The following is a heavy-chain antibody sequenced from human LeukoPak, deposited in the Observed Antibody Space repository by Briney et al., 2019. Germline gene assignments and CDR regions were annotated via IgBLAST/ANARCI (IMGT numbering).Heavy chain of an antibody. V-gene: IGHV4-59*08. Sequence: SETLSLTCTVSGGSISSYYWSWIRQPPGKGLKWIGYIYYSGSTNYNPSLKSRVTISVDTSKNQFSLKLSSVTAADTAVYYCARLGYSYGSYYYYMDVWGKGTTVTVSS. CDR1: GGSISSYY. J-gene: IGHJ6*03. CDR3: ARLGYSYGSYYYYMDV. CDR2: IYYSGST. D-gene: IGHD5-18*01.